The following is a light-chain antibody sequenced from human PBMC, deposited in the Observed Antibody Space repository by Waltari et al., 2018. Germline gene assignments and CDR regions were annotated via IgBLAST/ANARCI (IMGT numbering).Light chain of an antibody. J-gene: IGLJ3*02. Sequence: SYVLTQPPSVSVAPGQTARITCGGNNIGSKIVHWYQPRPGQAPVLVVYDTSDRPSGIPAQVSGSNSGNTATLTITRVEAGDEADYYCQVWDSNDWVFGGGTKLTVL. V-gene: IGLV3-21*02. CDR3: QVWDSNDWV. CDR2: DTS. CDR1: NIGSKI.